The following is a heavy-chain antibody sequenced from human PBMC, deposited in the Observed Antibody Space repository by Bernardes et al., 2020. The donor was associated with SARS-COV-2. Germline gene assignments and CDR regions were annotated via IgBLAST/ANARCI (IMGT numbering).Heavy chain of an antibody. CDR1: GFTFSSFW. V-gene: IGHV3-7*03. J-gene: IGHJ6*02. D-gene: IGHD7-27*01. Sequence: GGSLRLSCAASGFTFSSFWMSWVRQAPGKGLEWVANIKQDGSVKYYVDSAKGRFTISRDNAKNSLHLQMNSLRAEDTALYYCARDGLLGPYGMDVWGQGTTVTVS. CDR2: IKQDGSVK. CDR3: ARDGLLGPYGMDV.